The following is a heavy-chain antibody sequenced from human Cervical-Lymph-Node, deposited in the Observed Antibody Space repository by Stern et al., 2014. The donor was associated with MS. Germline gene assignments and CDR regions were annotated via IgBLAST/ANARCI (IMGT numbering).Heavy chain of an antibody. CDR1: GFSLNTGGMC. V-gene: IGHV2-70*01. D-gene: IGHD2-15*01. CDR3: ARTPYSYLGYDF. J-gene: IGHJ4*02. CDR2: IDWNDSK. Sequence: QITLKESGPALVKPTQTLTLTCNFSGFSLNTGGMCVSWIRQPPGKALEWLALIDWNDSKYYSPSLETRLTISKDTSKNQVVLTMTNVDPVDTATYFCARTPYSYLGYDFWGQGILVTVSS.